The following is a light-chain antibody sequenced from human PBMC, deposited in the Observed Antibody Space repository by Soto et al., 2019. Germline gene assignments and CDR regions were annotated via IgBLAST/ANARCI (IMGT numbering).Light chain of an antibody. CDR1: SSDVGGYNY. V-gene: IGLV2-14*03. Sequence: QSALTQPASVSGSPGQSITISCTGTSSDVGGYNYVSWYQHHPGKAPKLIIDDVSNRPSGVSIRFSGSKSDNTASLTISGLQPEDEADYHFSSYTTSNTRQIVFGTGTKLTVL. CDR3: SSYTTSNTRQIV. CDR2: DVS. J-gene: IGLJ1*01.